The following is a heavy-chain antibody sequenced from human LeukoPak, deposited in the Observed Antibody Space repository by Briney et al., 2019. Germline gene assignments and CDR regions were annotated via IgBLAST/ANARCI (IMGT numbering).Heavy chain of an antibody. CDR1: GYTFTDYG. J-gene: IGHJ4*02. V-gene: IGHV1-18*01. CDR2: ISAYNGNT. D-gene: IGHD3-10*01. Sequence: GASVKVSCKASGYTFTDYGISWVRQAPGQGLEWMGWISAYNGNTNYAQKLQGRVTMTTDTSTSTAYMELRSLRSDDTAVYYCARGKMVRGVIIQDYWGQGTLVTVSS. CDR3: ARGKMVRGVIIQDY.